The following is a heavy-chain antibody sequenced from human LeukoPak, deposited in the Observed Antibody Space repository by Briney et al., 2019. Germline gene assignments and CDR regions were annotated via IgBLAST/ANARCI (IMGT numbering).Heavy chain of an antibody. CDR1: GFTFSSYG. V-gene: IGHV3-7*01. J-gene: IGHJ4*02. Sequence: GSLRLSCAASGFTFSSYGMHWVRQAPGKGLEWVASIDEHGFKTYYAASVTGRFTISKDTAKNSLDLQMNSLRAEDTAVYYCARDGITCTRDYWGQGALVTVSS. CDR2: IDEHGFKT. CDR3: ARDGITCTRDY. D-gene: IGHD1-7*01.